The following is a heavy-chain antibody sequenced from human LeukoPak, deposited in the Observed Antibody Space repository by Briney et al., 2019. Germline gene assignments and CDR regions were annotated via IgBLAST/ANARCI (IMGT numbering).Heavy chain of an antibody. CDR3: AKTRSGSYYSPLDY. CDR1: GFTFDDYA. V-gene: IGHV3-9*01. CDR2: ISWNSDSI. Sequence: GGSLRLSCAASGFTFDDYAMHWVRQAPGKGLEWVSGISWNSDSIGYADSVKGRFTISRDNARNSLYLQMNSLRVEDTALYYCAKTRSGSYYSPLDYWGQGTPVT. D-gene: IGHD3-10*01. J-gene: IGHJ4*02.